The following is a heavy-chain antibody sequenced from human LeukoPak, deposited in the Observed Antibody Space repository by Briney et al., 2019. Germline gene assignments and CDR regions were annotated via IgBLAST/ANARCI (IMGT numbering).Heavy chain of an antibody. CDR3: ARLIRLGRAFDI. D-gene: IGHD2-21*01. CDR1: GGSISSGSYY. Sequence: PSETLSLTCTVSGGSISSGSYYWSWIRQPAGKGLEWIGRIYTSGSTNYNPSLKSRVTISVDTSKNQFSLKLSSVTAADTAVYYCARLIRLGRAFDIWGQGTMVTVSS. V-gene: IGHV4-61*02. CDR2: IYTSGST. J-gene: IGHJ3*02.